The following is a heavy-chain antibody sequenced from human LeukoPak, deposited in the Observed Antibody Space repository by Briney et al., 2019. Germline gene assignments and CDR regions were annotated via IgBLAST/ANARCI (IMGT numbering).Heavy chain of an antibody. CDR1: GFTFSSYW. Sequence: PGGSLRLSCAASGFTFSSYWMSWVRQAPGKGLEWVANIKQDGSEKYYVDSVKGRFTVSRDNAKNSLYLQMNSLRAEDTAVYYCAREMYHDFWSGYLGMDVWGKGTTVTVSS. J-gene: IGHJ6*04. CDR3: AREMYHDFWSGYLGMDV. CDR2: IKQDGSEK. D-gene: IGHD3-3*01. V-gene: IGHV3-7*01.